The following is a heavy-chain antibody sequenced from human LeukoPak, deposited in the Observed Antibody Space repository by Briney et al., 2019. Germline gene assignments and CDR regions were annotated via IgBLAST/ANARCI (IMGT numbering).Heavy chain of an antibody. CDR3: AKGVTYFDWLTPLNY. D-gene: IGHD3-9*01. CDR2: ISWNSGSI. J-gene: IGHJ4*02. V-gene: IGHV3-9*01. CDR1: GFTFDDYA. Sequence: HTGGSLRLSCAASGFTFDDYAMHWVRQAPGKGLEWVSGISWNSGSIGYADSVKGRFTISRDNAKDSLYLQMNSLRAEDTALYYCAKGVTYFDWLTPLNYWGQGTLVTVSS.